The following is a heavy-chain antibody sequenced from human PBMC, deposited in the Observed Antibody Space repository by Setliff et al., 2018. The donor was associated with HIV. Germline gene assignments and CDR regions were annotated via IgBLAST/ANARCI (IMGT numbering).Heavy chain of an antibody. CDR3: ARWESAQKAFNP. D-gene: IGHD1-26*01. Sequence: PSETLSLTCTVSGGSISGYYWSWIRQPPGKGLEWIAYIYYSGSTNYNPSLKSRVTISVDMSKNQFSLKLNSLSAADAAVYYCARWESAQKAFNPWGHGTMVTVSS. CDR1: GGSISGYY. V-gene: IGHV4-59*08. CDR2: IYYSGST. J-gene: IGHJ3*01.